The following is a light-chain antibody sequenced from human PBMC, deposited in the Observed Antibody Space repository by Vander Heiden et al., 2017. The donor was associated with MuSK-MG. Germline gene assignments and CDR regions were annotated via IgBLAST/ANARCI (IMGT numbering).Light chain of an antibody. CDR3: AAWDDSLNGYVV. Sequence: QSVLTQPPSASGTPGQRVTISCSGSSSNIGSNTVNWYQQLPGTAPKLLIFINNQRPSGVPDRFSGSKSGTSASLAISGLQSEDEADYYGAAWDDSLNGYVVFGGGTKLTVL. V-gene: IGLV1-44*01. CDR1: SSNIGSNT. CDR2: INN. J-gene: IGLJ2*01.